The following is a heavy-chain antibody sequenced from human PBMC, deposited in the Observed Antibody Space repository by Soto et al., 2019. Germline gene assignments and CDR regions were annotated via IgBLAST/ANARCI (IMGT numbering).Heavy chain of an antibody. CDR1: GGTLSAFA. CDR3: ARGRGRDGYNFWD. CDR2: IIPVFGTP. Sequence: SVKVSCKASGGTLSAFAISWVRQAPGQGLEWMGGIIPVFGTPIHAQKFQGRLTITADKPTNTVYLDLSSLRSADTAVYYCARGRGRDGYNFWDWGQGTLVTVSS. V-gene: IGHV1-69*06. D-gene: IGHD5-12*01. J-gene: IGHJ4*02.